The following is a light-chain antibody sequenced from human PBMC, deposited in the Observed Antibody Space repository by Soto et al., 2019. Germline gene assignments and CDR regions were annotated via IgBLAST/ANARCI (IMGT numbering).Light chain of an antibody. Sequence: DIVLTQSPGTLSLSPGERATLSCRASQSVSSSYLAWYQHKPGQAPRLLIYGASTRATGIPDRFRGSGSETDFPLTISRLDPEDFAVYYCQQRGTFGGGTKVEIK. J-gene: IGKJ4*01. CDR3: QQRGT. CDR1: QSVSSSY. V-gene: IGKV3-20*01. CDR2: GAS.